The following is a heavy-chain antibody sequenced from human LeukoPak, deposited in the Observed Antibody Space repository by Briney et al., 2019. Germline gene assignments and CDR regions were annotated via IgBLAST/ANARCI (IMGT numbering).Heavy chain of an antibody. CDR3: LSHNY. J-gene: IGHJ4*02. CDR2: ISWNSGSI. CDR1: GFTFDDYA. V-gene: IGHV3-9*01. Sequence: GRSLRLSCAASGFTFDDYAMHWVRQAPGKGLEWVSGISWNSGSIGYADSVKGRFTISRDNAKNSLYLQMNSLRAEDTALYYCLSHNYWGQGTQVTVSS. D-gene: IGHD2-21*01.